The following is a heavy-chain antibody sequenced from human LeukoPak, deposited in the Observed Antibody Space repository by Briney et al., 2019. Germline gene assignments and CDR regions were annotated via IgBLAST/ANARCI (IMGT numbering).Heavy chain of an antibody. CDR1: DFTVSRNY. Sequence: PGGSLRLSCAASDFTVSRNYMTWVRKAPGPGLECISVIYSGASTLYSDCVKGRFSISRDNYRNTLNLQLNSLRVEDTGVYYCARGGRWDYYFDLWGRGTLVTVSS. CDR2: IYSGAST. D-gene: IGHD1-26*01. V-gene: IGHV3-53*01. CDR3: ARGGRWDYYFDL. J-gene: IGHJ2*01.